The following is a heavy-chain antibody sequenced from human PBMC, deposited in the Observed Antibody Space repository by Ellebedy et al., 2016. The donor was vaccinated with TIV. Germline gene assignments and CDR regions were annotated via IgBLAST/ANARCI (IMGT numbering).Heavy chain of an antibody. V-gene: IGHV4-39*01. J-gene: IGHJ4*02. CDR2: IYYSGST. D-gene: IGHD3-22*01. CDR3: AGDSSGYYYFDY. CDR1: DGSISSSSYY. Sequence: MPSETLSLTCTVSDGSISSSSYYWGWIRQPPGKGLEWIGSIYYSGSTYYNPSLKSRVTISVDTSKNQFSLKLSSVTAADTAVYYCAGDSSGYYYFDYWGQGTLVTVSS.